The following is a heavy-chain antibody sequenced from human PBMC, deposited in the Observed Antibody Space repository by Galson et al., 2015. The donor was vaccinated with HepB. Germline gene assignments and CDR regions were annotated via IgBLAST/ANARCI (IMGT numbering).Heavy chain of an antibody. Sequence: SVKVSCKASGYTFTDYSISWVRQAPGQGLEWMGWVSTFSGNTNYAQRLQGRVTMTTDTSSRTAYMELRSLRADDTAVYYCARARTMDVWGKGSTVTVSS. CDR1: GYTFTDYS. CDR3: ARARTMDV. D-gene: IGHD1-14*01. J-gene: IGHJ6*04. CDR2: VSTFSGNT. V-gene: IGHV1-18*01.